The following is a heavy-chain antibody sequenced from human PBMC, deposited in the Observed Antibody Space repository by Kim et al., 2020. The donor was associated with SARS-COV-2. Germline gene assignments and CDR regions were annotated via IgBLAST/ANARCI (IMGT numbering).Heavy chain of an antibody. CDR2: IYHNGNT. Sequence: SETLSLTCTVSGTPITTYYWSWIRQSPGKGLEWIGSIYHNGNTKDNPSLRSRLTISIDTSNNQSSLRLRSVTAADTAVYYCSSQITFRFGGFMKVWGKGT. CDR3: SSQITFRFGGFMKV. D-gene: IGHD3-10*01. J-gene: IGHJ6*03. V-gene: IGHV4-59*08. CDR1: GTPITTYY.